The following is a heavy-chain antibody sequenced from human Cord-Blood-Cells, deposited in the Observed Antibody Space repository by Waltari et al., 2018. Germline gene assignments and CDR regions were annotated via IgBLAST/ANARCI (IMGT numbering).Heavy chain of an antibody. Sequence: QVQLVQSGAEVKKPGASVKVSCKASGYTFTSYAMHWVRQAPGQRLEWMGGINAGNGNTKYSHKFQGRVTITRDTSASTAYMELSSLRSEDTAVYYCARAKSGSYFYFQHWGQGTLVTVSS. CDR1: GYTFTSYA. V-gene: IGHV1-3*01. D-gene: IGHD1-26*01. J-gene: IGHJ1*01. CDR2: INAGNGNT. CDR3: ARAKSGSYFYFQH.